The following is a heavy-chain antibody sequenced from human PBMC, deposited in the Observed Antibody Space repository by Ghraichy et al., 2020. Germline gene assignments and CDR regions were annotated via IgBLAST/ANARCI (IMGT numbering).Heavy chain of an antibody. CDR3: AKARGERWAYDSSGYYDY. V-gene: IGHV3-23*01. J-gene: IGHJ4*02. CDR2: ISGSGGTT. CDR1: GFTFNTHA. D-gene: IGHD3-22*01. Sequence: GGSLRLSCAASGFTFNTHAMTWVRQAPGKGLEWVSVISGSGGTTYYADSVKGRFTISRDNSKNTLYLQMNSLRAEDTAVYYCAKARGERWAYDSSGYYDYWGQGTLVTVSS.